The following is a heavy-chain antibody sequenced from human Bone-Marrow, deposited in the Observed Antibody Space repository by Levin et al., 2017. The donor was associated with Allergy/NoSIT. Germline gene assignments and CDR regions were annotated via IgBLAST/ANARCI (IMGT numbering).Heavy chain of an antibody. V-gene: IGHV3-7*01. J-gene: IGHJ4*02. Sequence: GGSLRLSCAASGFTFSNYWMTWVRQPPGKGLEWVANIKQDETEKYYLGSVRGRFTISRDNTKNSLYLQMNSLRAEDTAVYFCARHFYEDYWGQGTLVTVSS. D-gene: IGHD2/OR15-2a*01. CDR1: GFTFSNYW. CDR2: IKQDETEK. CDR3: ARHFYEDY.